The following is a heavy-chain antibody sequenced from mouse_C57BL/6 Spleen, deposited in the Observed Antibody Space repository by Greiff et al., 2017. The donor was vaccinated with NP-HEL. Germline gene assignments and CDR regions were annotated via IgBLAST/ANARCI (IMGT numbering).Heavy chain of an antibody. J-gene: IGHJ1*03. CDR1: GYTFTAYY. Sequence: VQLQQSGAELVRPGASVKLSCKASGYTFTAYYINWVKQRPGQGLEWIARIYPGSGNTYYNEKFKGKATLTAETSSSTAYMQLSSLTSEDSAFYFCARNDDSPWYFDVWGTGTTVTVSS. CDR3: ARNDDSPWYFDV. D-gene: IGHD2-12*01. V-gene: IGHV1-76*01. CDR2: IYPGSGNT.